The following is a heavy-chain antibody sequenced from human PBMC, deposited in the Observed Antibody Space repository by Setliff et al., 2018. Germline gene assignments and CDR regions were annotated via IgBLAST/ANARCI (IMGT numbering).Heavy chain of an antibody. CDR2: INHSGST. CDR3: ARGKVLYDYVWGSYRYEDYYYGMDV. CDR1: GGSFSGYY. Sequence: PSETLSLTCAVYGGSFSGYYWSWIRQPPGKGLEWIGEINHSGSTNYNPSPKSRVTISVDTSKNQSSLKLSSVTAADTAVYYCARGKVLYDYVWGSYRYEDYYYGMDVWGQGTTVTVSS. V-gene: IGHV4-34*01. D-gene: IGHD3-16*02. J-gene: IGHJ6*02.